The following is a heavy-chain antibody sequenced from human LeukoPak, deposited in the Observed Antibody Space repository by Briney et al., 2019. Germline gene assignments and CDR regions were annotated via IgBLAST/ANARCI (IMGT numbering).Heavy chain of an antibody. CDR3: ARDSPTTGCDY. Sequence: ASVKVSCKASGYTFTSYYMHWVRQAPGQGLEWMGWINPNSGGTNYAQKFQGRVTMTRDTSISTAYMELSRLRSDDMAVYYCARDSPTTGCDYWGQGTLVTVSS. D-gene: IGHD5-12*01. CDR2: INPNSGGT. CDR1: GYTFTSYY. J-gene: IGHJ4*02. V-gene: IGHV1-2*02.